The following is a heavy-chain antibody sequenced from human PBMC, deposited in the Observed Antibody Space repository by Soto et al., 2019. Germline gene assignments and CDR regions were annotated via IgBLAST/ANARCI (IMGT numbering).Heavy chain of an antibody. CDR1: GYRFTGFW. D-gene: IGHD2-15*01. V-gene: IGHV5-10-1*01. CDR3: ARPASGGSRDAFDI. Sequence: GESLKISCQGSGYRFTGFWLNWVRQRPGKGLEWVGRIDPNDSFINYSPPFECHVTISAEKSISTAYLQWTRLQAADTAIYYCARPASGGSRDAFDIWGQGTMASVSS. J-gene: IGHJ3*02. CDR2: IDPNDSFI.